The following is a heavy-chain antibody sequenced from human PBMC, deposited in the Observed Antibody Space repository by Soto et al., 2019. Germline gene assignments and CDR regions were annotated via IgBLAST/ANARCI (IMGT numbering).Heavy chain of an antibody. Sequence: GGSLRLSCAASGFTFSDYYMSWIRQAPGKGLEWVSYISSSGSTIYYADSVKGRFTISRDNAKNSLYLQMNSLRAEDTAVYYCARGRLAELRYFDWLSAFDIWGQGTMVTVSS. CDR3: ARGRLAELRYFDWLSAFDI. V-gene: IGHV3-11*01. D-gene: IGHD3-9*01. J-gene: IGHJ3*02. CDR1: GFTFSDYY. CDR2: ISSSGSTI.